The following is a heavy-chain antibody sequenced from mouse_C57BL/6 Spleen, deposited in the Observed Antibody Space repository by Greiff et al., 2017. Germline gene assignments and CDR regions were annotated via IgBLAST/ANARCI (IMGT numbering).Heavy chain of an antibody. CDR1: GYAFTNYL. CDR2: INPGSGGP. CDR3: ARRRGTDYAMDY. Sequence: QVQLKQSGAELVKPGASVKLSCKASGYAFTNYLIEWVKQRPGQGLEWIGVINPGSGGPNYNEKFTGKATLTADKSSSTDYMQLSSLTSEDSAVYFCARRRGTDYAMDYWGQGTSGTVAS. V-gene: IGHV1-54*01. J-gene: IGHJ4*01. D-gene: IGHD3-3*01.